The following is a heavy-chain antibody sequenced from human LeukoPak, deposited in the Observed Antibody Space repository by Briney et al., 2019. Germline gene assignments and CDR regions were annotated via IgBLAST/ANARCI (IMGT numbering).Heavy chain of an antibody. V-gene: IGHV3-30*02. Sequence: GGSLRLSCAASGFTFSSYGMHWVRQAPGKGLEWVAFIRYDGSNKYYADSVKGRFTISRDNSKNTLYLQMNSLRAEDTAVYYCAKLLSITHCSSTSCHDAFDIWGQGTMVTVSS. J-gene: IGHJ3*02. D-gene: IGHD2-2*01. CDR2: IRYDGSNK. CDR1: GFTFSSYG. CDR3: AKLLSITHCSSTSCHDAFDI.